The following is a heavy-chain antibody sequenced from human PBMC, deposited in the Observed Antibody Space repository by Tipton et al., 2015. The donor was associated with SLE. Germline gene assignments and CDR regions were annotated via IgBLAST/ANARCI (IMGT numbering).Heavy chain of an antibody. CDR3: ARPAGGTVVDAFDI. J-gene: IGHJ3*02. Sequence: TLSLTCTVSGGSISSYYWSWIRPPPGKGLGWIGYIYYSGSTNYNPSLKSRGTISVDTSKNQFSLKLSSVTAADTAVYYCARPAGGTVVDAFDIWGQGAMVAVSS. V-gene: IGHV4-59*01. D-gene: IGHD4-17*01. CDR2: IYYSGST. CDR1: GGSISSYY.